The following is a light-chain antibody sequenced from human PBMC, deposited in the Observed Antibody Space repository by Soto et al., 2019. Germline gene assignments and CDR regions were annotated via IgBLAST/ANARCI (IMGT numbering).Light chain of an antibody. CDR2: KAS. J-gene: IGKJ2*01. CDR1: QSISSW. CDR3: QQYNSYPYT. Sequence: DIQMTQSPSTLSASVGDRVTITCRASQSISSWLAWYQQRPGKAPNLLIYKASSFESGIPSSFSGSGSGTEFTLTISGLQPDDFATYYCQQYNSYPYTFGQGTKLEIK. V-gene: IGKV1-5*03.